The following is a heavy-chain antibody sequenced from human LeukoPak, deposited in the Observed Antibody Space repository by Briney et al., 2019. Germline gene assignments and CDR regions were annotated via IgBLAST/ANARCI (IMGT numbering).Heavy chain of an antibody. V-gene: IGHV4-38-2*01. CDR3: ARQHDSYYYYYIDV. Sequence: SETLSHTYAVSGYSISNGYYWVWIRQPPGRGLEWIGSLYHSDSAYYNTSLRSRVSMSVDTSKNQFSLTLSFVTAADTAVYYCARQHDSYYYYYIDVWGSGTTVTVSS. J-gene: IGHJ6*03. CDR2: LYHSDSA. CDR1: GYSISNGYY.